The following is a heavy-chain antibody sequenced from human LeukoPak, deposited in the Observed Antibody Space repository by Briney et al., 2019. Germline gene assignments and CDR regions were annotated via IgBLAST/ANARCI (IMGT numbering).Heavy chain of an antibody. CDR1: GVSVNSDY. CDR3: AKDLGSSSGRSY. Sequence: GGSLRLSCAASGVSVNSDYMSWVRQAPGKGLEWVSVIYSGGTTYYAESVKGRFTISRDNSKNTLYLQMNSLRAEDTAVYYCAKDLGSSSGRSYWGQGTLVTVSS. V-gene: IGHV3-53*01. CDR2: IYSGGTT. D-gene: IGHD6-6*01. J-gene: IGHJ4*02.